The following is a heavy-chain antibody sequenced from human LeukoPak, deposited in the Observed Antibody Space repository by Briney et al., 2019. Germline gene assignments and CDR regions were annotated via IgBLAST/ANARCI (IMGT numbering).Heavy chain of an antibody. Sequence: GGSLRLSCAASGFTFGNYGMNWVRQAPGKGLEWVSGITGSGGNTYYADSVKGRFTISRDNSKNTLYLQMNSLRAEDTAVYYCARGGSYLSAFDIWGQGTMVTVSS. CDR3: ARGGSYLSAFDI. CDR2: ITGSGGNT. V-gene: IGHV3-23*01. CDR1: GFTFGNYG. D-gene: IGHD1-26*01. J-gene: IGHJ3*02.